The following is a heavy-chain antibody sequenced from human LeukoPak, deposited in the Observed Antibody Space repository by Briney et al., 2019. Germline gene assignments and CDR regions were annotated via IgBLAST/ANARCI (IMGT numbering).Heavy chain of an antibody. CDR3: ARGSGHYDSSGYYYPFDY. D-gene: IGHD3-22*01. Sequence: ASVKVSCKASGYTFTSYYMHWVRQAPGQGLEWMGWINPNSGGTNYAQKFQGRVTMTRDTSISTAYMELSRLRSDDTAVYYCARGSGHYDSSGYYYPFDYWGQGTLVTVSS. CDR2: INPNSGGT. CDR1: GYTFTSYY. J-gene: IGHJ4*02. V-gene: IGHV1-2*02.